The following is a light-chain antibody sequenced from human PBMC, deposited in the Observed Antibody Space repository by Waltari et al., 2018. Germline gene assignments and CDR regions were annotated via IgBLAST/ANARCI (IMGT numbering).Light chain of an antibody. V-gene: IGLV3-21*02. CDR1: NSGSKS. CDR2: DDI. CDR3: QVWDSRSELWV. J-gene: IGLJ3*02. Sequence: SYVLTQPPSVSVAPGQTASISCGGSNSGSKSVHWYQLKPGQAPVLVVYDDIDRPSGIPGRFSGSNSGNTATLTISKVEVGDEADYYCQVWDSRSELWVFGGGTKLTVL.